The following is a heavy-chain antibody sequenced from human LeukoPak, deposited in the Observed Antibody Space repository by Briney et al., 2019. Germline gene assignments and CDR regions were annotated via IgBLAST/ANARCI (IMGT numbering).Heavy chain of an antibody. CDR2: ISAYNGNT. Sequence: ASVKVSCKASGYTFTSYEINWVRQAPGQGLEWMAWISAYNGNTNYAQNLQGRVTMTTDTSTSTAYMELRSLRSDDTAVYYCARHSSGWSFYFDYWGQGTLVTVSS. CDR3: ARHSSGWSFYFDY. V-gene: IGHV1-18*01. D-gene: IGHD6-19*01. CDR1: GYTFTSYE. J-gene: IGHJ4*02.